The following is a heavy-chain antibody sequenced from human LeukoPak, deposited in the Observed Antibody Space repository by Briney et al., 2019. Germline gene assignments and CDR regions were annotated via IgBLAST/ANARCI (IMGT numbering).Heavy chain of an antibody. CDR2: IIHLFSTA. V-gene: IGHV1-69*13. CDR3: ARSDYYDSSGYYLPSVFDY. D-gene: IGHD3-22*01. J-gene: IGHJ4*02. CDR1: VGTFICYP. Sequence: ASVTVSCKDSVGTFICYPISWVRQAPGRGMACMGGIIHLFSTANYAQKFQGRVTITADESTSTAYMELSSLRSEDTAVYYCARSDYYDSSGYYLPSVFDYWGQGTLVTVSS.